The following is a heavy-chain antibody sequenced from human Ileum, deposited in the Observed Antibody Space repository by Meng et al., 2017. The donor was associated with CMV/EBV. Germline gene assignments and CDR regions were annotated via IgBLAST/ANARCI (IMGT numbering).Heavy chain of an antibody. D-gene: IGHD1-26*01. Sequence: ASVKVSCKASGYTFSGYYIHWVRQAPGQGLEWMGRINPNSGGTNYAQKFQGRVTMTRDTSISTAYMELSSLRSDDTAVYYCARDCGRYCFDPWGQGTPVTVSS. CDR2: INPNSGGT. J-gene: IGHJ5*02. V-gene: IGHV1-2*06. CDR3: ARDCGRYCFDP. CDR1: GYTFSGYY.